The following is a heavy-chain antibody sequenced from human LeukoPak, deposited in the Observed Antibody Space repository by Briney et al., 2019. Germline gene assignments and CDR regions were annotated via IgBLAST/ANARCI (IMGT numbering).Heavy chain of an antibody. Sequence: GGSLRLSCAASGFTFSSYEMNWVRQAPGKGLEWVSSISSSSSYIYYADSVKGRFTISRDNAKNSLYLQMNSLRAEDTAVYYCARDYYDSSGYYDMVDYWGQGTLVTVSS. J-gene: IGHJ4*02. CDR2: ISSSSSYI. D-gene: IGHD3-22*01. CDR1: GFTFSSYE. V-gene: IGHV3-21*01. CDR3: ARDYYDSSGYYDMVDY.